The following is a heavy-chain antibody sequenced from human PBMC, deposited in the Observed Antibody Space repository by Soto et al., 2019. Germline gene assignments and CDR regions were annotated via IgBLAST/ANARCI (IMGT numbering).Heavy chain of an antibody. CDR1: GFTFNNYA. J-gene: IGHJ4*02. V-gene: IGHV3-23*01. CDR3: ARSDDKDILTGCYN. Sequence: GGSLRLSCAASGFTFNNYAMAWVRQAPGKGLEWVSSIGHSGYSINYGDSVKGRFTISRDNSKNMLFLEMRGLRAEDTATYYCARSDDKDILTGCYNWGPGVLVTVSS. D-gene: IGHD3-9*01. CDR2: IGHSGYSI.